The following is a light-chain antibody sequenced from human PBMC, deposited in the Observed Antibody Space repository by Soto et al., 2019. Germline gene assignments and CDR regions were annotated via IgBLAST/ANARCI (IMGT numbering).Light chain of an antibody. CDR3: QQHSNWPPIT. V-gene: IGKV3-11*01. CDR1: QSVSSY. J-gene: IGKJ5*01. Sequence: EIVLTQSPVTLSLSPGERATLSCRASQSVSSYLAWYQQKPGQAPRLLIHGASNRATGIPARFSGSGSGTDFTLTISSLEPEDFAVYYCQQHSNWPPITFGQGTRLEIK. CDR2: GAS.